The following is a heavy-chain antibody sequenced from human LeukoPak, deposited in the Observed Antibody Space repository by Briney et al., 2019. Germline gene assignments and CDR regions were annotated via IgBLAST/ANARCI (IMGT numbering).Heavy chain of an antibody. CDR2: IHIYRGNT. CDR1: GYTFSTYG. V-gene: IGHV1-18*01. CDR3: ARDVGITVADSFDP. D-gene: IGHD6-13*01. Sequence: GASVKVSCKASGYTFSTYGISWVRQAPGQGLEWMGWIHIYRGNTNYAQKFQGRVTMTTGTSTSTVYMEVRGLRSDDTAMYYCARDVGITVADSFDPWGQGTLVTVSS. J-gene: IGHJ5*02.